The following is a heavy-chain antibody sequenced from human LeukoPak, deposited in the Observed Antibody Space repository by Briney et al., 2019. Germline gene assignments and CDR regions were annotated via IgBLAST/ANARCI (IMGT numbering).Heavy chain of an antibody. J-gene: IGHJ4*02. CDR1: GFTFSSYA. CDR3: AGDMTDFDY. D-gene: IGHD3-16*01. V-gene: IGHV3-30-3*01. Sequence: PGGSLRLSCAASGFTFSSYAMHWVRQAPGKGLEWVAVISYDGSNKYYADSVKGRFTITRDNSKNTLYLQMNSLRAEDTAVYYCAGDMTDFDYWGQGTLVTVSS. CDR2: ISYDGSNK.